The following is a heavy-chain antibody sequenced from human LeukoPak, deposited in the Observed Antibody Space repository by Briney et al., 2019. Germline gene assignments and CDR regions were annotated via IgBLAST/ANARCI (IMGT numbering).Heavy chain of an antibody. Sequence: GGSLRLSCAASGFTLSSYAMHWVRQAPGKGLEYVSAISKNGGNAYYANSVKGRFSISRDNSKNTLYLQMGSLRTEDMAVYYCARVGEGRYYQYYYMDVWGKGTTVTVSS. CDR1: GFTLSSYA. D-gene: IGHD1-26*01. CDR2: ISKNGGNA. CDR3: ARVGEGRYYQYYYMDV. J-gene: IGHJ6*03. V-gene: IGHV3-64*01.